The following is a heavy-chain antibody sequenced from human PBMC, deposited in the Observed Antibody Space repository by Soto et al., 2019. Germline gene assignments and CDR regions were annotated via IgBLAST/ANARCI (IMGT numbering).Heavy chain of an antibody. J-gene: IGHJ4*02. Sequence: EVQLVESGGGLVKPGGSLRLSCAASGFTFSSYSMNWVRQAPGKGLEWVSSISSSSSYIYYADSVKGRFTISRANAKNSLYLQMNSLRAEDTAVYYCARDGQQLILADYWGQGTLVTVSS. V-gene: IGHV3-21*01. CDR1: GFTFSSYS. CDR2: ISSSSSYI. CDR3: ARDGQQLILADY. D-gene: IGHD6-13*01.